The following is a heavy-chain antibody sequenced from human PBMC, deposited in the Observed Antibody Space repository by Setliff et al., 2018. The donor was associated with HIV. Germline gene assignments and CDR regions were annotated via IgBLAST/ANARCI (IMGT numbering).Heavy chain of an antibody. J-gene: IGHJ3*02. CDR3: AREGLIWFGELSLDDAFDI. D-gene: IGHD3-10*01. CDR2: MNPNSGVS. Sequence: ASVKVSCKPSGHTFTNYDIHWMRRATGQGLEWMGWMNPNSGVSGYALKFHDRVTMTRDTSITTAYMELSSLTSEDTAVYYCAREGLIWFGELSLDDAFDIWGQGTMVTVSS. CDR1: GHTFTNYD. V-gene: IGHV1-8*01.